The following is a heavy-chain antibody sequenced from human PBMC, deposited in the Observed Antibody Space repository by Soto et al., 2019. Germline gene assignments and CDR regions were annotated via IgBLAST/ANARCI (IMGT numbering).Heavy chain of an antibody. CDR3: ARDMWDSLVTPGY. Sequence: EAQLVESGGGLVQPGGSLRLSCAASGTAFSSHWMSWVRQAPGKGLEWVANIKPDGSEKYYVDSVKGRFTISRDNANHSLYLQMNSLRAADTAIDYCARDMWDSLVTPGYLGQGTLVTVSS. V-gene: IGHV3-7*03. D-gene: IGHD1-26*01. CDR2: IKPDGSEK. J-gene: IGHJ4*02. CDR1: GTAFSSHW.